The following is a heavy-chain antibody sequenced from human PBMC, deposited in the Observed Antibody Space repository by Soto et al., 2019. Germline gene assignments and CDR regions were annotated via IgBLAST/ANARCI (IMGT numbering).Heavy chain of an antibody. Sequence: SETLSLTCTVSGDSIDRSNYYWDWIRQPPGKGLEWIGTTYYNGNAYYNPSLKSRVTMSVDTSKNQFSLKLISVTAADTAVYYCARHFVAVVIKGWGYWGQGALVTVSS. CDR1: GDSIDRSNYY. V-gene: IGHV4-39*01. J-gene: IGHJ4*02. D-gene: IGHD3-22*01. CDR3: ARHFVAVVIKGWGY. CDR2: TYYNGNA.